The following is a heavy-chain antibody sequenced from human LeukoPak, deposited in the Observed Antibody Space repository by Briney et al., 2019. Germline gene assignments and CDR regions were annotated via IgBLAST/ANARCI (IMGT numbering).Heavy chain of an antibody. CDR3: VRGPEKWEPHY. V-gene: IGHV4-38-2*02. CDR1: GYSISSGYY. CDR2: IYHSGST. D-gene: IGHD1-26*01. Sequence: PSETLSLTCTVSGYSISSGYYWGWIRQPPGKGLEWIGSIYHSGSTYYNPSLKSRVTISVDTSKNQFSLDLISMTAADTAMYYCVRGPEKWEPHYWGQGTQVTVSS. J-gene: IGHJ4*02.